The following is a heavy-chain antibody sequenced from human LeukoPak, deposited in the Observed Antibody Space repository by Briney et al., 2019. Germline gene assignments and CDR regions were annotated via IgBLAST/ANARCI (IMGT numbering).Heavy chain of an antibody. CDR1: GYSISSGYY. Sequence: SEILSLTCNVSGYSISSGYYWGWIRQPPGKGLEWIGSIYHSGRTYYNPSLKSRVTISVDTSKNHLSLKLSSVTAADTALYYCARVGWGYDSSGYPEYFDYWGQGTLVTVSS. J-gene: IGHJ4*02. V-gene: IGHV4-38-2*02. CDR3: ARVGWGYDSSGYPEYFDY. D-gene: IGHD3-22*01. CDR2: IYHSGRT.